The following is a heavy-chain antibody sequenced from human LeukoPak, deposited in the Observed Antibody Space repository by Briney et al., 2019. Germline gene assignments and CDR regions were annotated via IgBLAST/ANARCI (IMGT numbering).Heavy chain of an antibody. CDR2: IYYSGST. D-gene: IGHD2-2*01. J-gene: IGHJ6*03. V-gene: IGHV4-61*08. CDR3: ARGYCSSTSCYFPPYYYYYYMDV. CDR1: GGSISSGGYY. Sequence: PSETLSLTCTVSGGSISSGGYYWSWIRQHPGKGLEWIGYIYYSGSTNYNPSLKSRVTISVDTSKNQFSLKLSSVTAADTAVYYCARGYCSSTSCYFPPYYYYYYMDVWGKGTTVTVSS.